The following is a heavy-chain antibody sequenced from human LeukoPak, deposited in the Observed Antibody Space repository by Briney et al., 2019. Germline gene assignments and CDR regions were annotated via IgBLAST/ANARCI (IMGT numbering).Heavy chain of an antibody. CDR2: INWDGDIT. V-gene: IGHV3-43*01. J-gene: IGHJ4*02. Sequence: GGSLRLSCAASGFTFDDYTMHWVRQPPGKGLEWVSLINWDGDITEYADSVKGRFTIPRDNSKNSLFLQMNSLRTEDTALYYCAKGNILTGPPDSWGQGTLVTVSS. D-gene: IGHD3-9*01. CDR1: GFTFDDYT. CDR3: AKGNILTGPPDS.